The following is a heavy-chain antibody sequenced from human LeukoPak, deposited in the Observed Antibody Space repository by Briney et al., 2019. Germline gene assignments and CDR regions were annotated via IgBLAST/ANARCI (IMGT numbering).Heavy chain of an antibody. Sequence: GGSLRLSCAASGFNFDDYAMHWVRQAPWKGLEWVSGINWRSDTVAYAGSVKGRFVISRDNAKNSLYLQMNSLRPEDTAFYYCTKELDYSNRHPADYFDLWGQGTLVTVSS. V-gene: IGHV3-9*01. CDR1: GFNFDDYA. J-gene: IGHJ4*02. CDR2: INWRSDTV. CDR3: TKELDYSNRHPADYFDL. D-gene: IGHD4-11*01.